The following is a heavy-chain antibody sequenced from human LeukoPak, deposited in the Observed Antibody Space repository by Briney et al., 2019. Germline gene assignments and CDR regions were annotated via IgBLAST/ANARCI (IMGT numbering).Heavy chain of an antibody. V-gene: IGHV1-69*13. D-gene: IGHD3-3*01. CDR3: ARAPTSSITIFGVVPDWFDP. J-gene: IGHJ5*02. Sequence: SVKVSCKASGGTFSSYAISWVRQAPGQGLEWMGGIIPIFGTANYAQKFQGRVTITADESTSTAYMELSSLRSENTAVYYCARAPTSSITIFGVVPDWFDPWGQGTLVTVSS. CDR2: IIPIFGTA. CDR1: GGTFSSYA.